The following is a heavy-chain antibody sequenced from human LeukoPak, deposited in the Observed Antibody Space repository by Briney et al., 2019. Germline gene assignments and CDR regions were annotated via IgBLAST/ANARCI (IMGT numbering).Heavy chain of an antibody. V-gene: IGHV3-23*01. J-gene: IGHJ6*02. CDR1: GITFSSYA. CDR2: ISGSGGST. Sequence: GGSLRLSCAASGITFSSYAMSWVRQAPGKGLEWVSAISGSGGSTYYADSVKGRFTISRDNSKNTLYLQMNSLRAEDTAVYYCAKGQSYYYYGMDVWGQGTTVTVSS. CDR3: AKGQSYYYYGMDV.